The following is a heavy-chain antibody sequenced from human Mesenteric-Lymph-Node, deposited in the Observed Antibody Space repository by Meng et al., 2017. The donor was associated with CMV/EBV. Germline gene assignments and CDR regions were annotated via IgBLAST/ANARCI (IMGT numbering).Heavy chain of an antibody. CDR2: TVYGRST. CDR1: GGSVSSDSYH. V-gene: IGHV4-61*01. D-gene: IGHD6-13*01. CDR3: ARDRAAAGSGYGMDV. J-gene: IGHJ6*02. Sequence: GSLRLSCIVSGGSVSSDSYHWNWIRQSPGKGLEWIGQTVYGRSTNYNPSLKSRVTISVDTSKNQFSLKLSSVTAADTAVYYCARDRAAAGSGYGMDVWGQGTTVTVSS.